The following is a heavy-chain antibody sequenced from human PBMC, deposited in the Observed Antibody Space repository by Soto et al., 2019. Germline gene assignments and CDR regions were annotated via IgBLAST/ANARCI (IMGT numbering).Heavy chain of an antibody. J-gene: IGHJ6*02. CDR1: GGSISSYY. CDR3: ARDQVDTAMVGYYYGMDV. CDR2: IFYSGST. V-gene: IGHV4-59*01. Sequence: PSETLSLTCTVSGGSISSYYWGRIRQPPGKGLEWIGYIFYSGSTNYNPSLESRITISVDTSKNQFSLKVSFVTAADTAVYYCARDQVDTAMVGYYYGMDVWGQGTTVTVSS. D-gene: IGHD5-18*01.